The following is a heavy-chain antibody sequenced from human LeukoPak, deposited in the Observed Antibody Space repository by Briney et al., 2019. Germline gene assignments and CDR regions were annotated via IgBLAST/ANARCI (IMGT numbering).Heavy chain of an antibody. J-gene: IGHJ6*02. CDR3: ARSIAAAGTSYYYYGMDV. Sequence: PGGSLRLSCAASGFTFSSYWMSWVRQAPGKGLEWVANIKQDESEKYYVDSVKGRFTISRDNAKNSLYLQMNSLRAEDTAVYYCARSIAAAGTSYYYYGMDVWGQGTTVTVSS. CDR2: IKQDESEK. CDR1: GFTFSSYW. D-gene: IGHD6-13*01. V-gene: IGHV3-7*01.